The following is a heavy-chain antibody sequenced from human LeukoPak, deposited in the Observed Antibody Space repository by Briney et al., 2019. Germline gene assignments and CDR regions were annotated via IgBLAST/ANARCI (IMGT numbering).Heavy chain of an antibody. D-gene: IGHD5-18*01. CDR2: MNPNSGNT. J-gene: IGHJ4*02. Sequence: PSVKVSCKASGYTFTSYDINWVRQATGQGLEWMGWMNPNSGNTGYAQKFQGRVTTTRSTSISTAYMELSSLRSEDTAVYYCARASGYSYGYGTQGYWGQGTLVTVSS. CDR3: ARASGYSYGYGTQGY. CDR1: GYTFTSYD. V-gene: IGHV1-8*03.